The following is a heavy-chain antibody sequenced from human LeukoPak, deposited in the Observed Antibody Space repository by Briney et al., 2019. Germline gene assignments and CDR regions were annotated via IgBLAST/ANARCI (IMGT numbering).Heavy chain of an antibody. CDR1: GFTFSSYG. V-gene: IGHV3-33*01. CDR3: ARDYAGSPDY. CDR2: IWYDGSNK. J-gene: IGHJ4*02. Sequence: PGGSLRLSCAASGFTFSSYGMHWVRQAPGKGLEWVAVIWYDGSNKYYADSVKGRFTISRDNSKNTLYLQMNSLRDEDTAVYFCARDYAGSPDYWGQGTLVTVSA. D-gene: IGHD3-10*01.